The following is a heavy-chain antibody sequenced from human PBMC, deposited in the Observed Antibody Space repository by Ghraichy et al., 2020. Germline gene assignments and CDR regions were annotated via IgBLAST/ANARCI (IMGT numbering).Heavy chain of an antibody. CDR3: ARDRGSGWRINFDY. D-gene: IGHD6-19*01. V-gene: IGHV1-69*04. Sequence: SVKVSCKASGGTFSSYAISWVRQAPGQGLEWMGRIIPILGIANYAQKFQGRVTITADKSTSTAYMELSSLRSDDTAVYYCARDRGSGWRINFDYWGQGTLVTVSS. CDR2: IIPILGIA. CDR1: GGTFSSYA. J-gene: IGHJ4*02.